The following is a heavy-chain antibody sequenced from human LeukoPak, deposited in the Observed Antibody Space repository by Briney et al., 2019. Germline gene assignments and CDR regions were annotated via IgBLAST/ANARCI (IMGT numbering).Heavy chain of an antibody. CDR3: AREDLGYCSSTSCYGLDY. CDR2: ISSSSSYI. Sequence: GGSLRLSCAASGFTFSSYSMNWVCQAPGKGLEWVSSISSSSSYIYYADSVKGRFTISRDNAKNSLYLQMNSLRAEDTAVYYCAREDLGYCSSTSCYGLDYWGQGTLVTVSS. V-gene: IGHV3-21*01. D-gene: IGHD2-2*01. J-gene: IGHJ4*02. CDR1: GFTFSSYS.